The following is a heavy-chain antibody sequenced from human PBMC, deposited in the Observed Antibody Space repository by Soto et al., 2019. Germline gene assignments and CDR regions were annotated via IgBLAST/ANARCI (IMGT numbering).Heavy chain of an antibody. Sequence: QVQLVQSGAEVKKPGASVKVSCKASGYTFTGYYMHWVRQAPGQGLEWMGWINPNSGGTNYAQKFQGRVTMTRDTSISTAYMELSTLRSDDTAVYYCARGSRIAAGLNWFDPWGQGTLVTVSS. CDR2: INPNSGGT. CDR1: GYTFTGYY. D-gene: IGHD6-13*01. V-gene: IGHV1-2*02. J-gene: IGHJ5*02. CDR3: ARGSRIAAGLNWFDP.